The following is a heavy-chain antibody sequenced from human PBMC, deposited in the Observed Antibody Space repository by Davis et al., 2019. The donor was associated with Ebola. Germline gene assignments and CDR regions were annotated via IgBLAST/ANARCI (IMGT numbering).Heavy chain of an antibody. J-gene: IGHJ4*02. D-gene: IGHD1-1*01. V-gene: IGHV3-30-3*01. CDR1: GFTFSSYA. CDR2: ISYDGSNK. CDR3: ARTTIMED. Sequence: GGSLRLSCAASGFTFSSYAMHWVRQAPGKGLEWVAVISYDGSNKYYADSVKGRFTISRDNSKNTLYLQMNSLRAEDTAVYYCARTTIMEDWGQGTLVTVSS.